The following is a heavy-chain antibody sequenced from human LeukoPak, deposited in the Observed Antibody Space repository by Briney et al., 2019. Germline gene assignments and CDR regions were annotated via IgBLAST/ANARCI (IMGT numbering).Heavy chain of an antibody. CDR1: GGSISTAGYY. CDR2: IYYSGNT. D-gene: IGHD6-19*01. Sequence: SQTLSLTCTVSGGSISTAGYYWSWIRQHPGKGLEWIGYIYYSGNTYYDPSLRSRVTIAVDTSKNQVSLKLSSVTAADTAVYYCAREMAGCYGYYYYGMDVWGQGTTVTVSS. V-gene: IGHV4-31*03. J-gene: IGHJ6*02. CDR3: AREMAGCYGYYYYGMDV.